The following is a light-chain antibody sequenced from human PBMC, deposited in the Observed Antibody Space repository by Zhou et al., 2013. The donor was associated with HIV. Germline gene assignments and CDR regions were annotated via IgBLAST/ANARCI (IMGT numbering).Light chain of an antibody. CDR3: QQYSAYSWT. CDR1: QSISSY. CDR2: AAS. Sequence: DIQMTQSPSSLSASVGDRVTITCRASQSISSYLNWYQQKPGKAPKLLIYAASSLQSGVPSRFSGSGSETEFTLTISSLQPDDFATYYCQQYSAYSWTFGQGTSVELK. V-gene: IGKV1-39*01. J-gene: IGKJ1*01.